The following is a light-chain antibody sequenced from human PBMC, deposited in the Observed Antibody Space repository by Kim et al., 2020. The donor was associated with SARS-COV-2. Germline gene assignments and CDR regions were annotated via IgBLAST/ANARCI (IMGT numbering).Light chain of an antibody. J-gene: IGLJ1*01. CDR1: TGAVTSGYY. Sequence: PGGTVTLTCASSTGAVTSGYYPNWVQQKPGQAPRALIYSTSNKRSWTPARFSGSLLGGKAALTLSGVQPEDEAEYYCLLYYGGAYVFGTGTKVTVL. CDR2: STS. V-gene: IGLV7-43*01. CDR3: LLYYGGAYV.